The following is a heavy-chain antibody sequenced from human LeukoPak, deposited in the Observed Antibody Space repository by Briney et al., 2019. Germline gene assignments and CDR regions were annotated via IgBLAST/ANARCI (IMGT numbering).Heavy chain of an antibody. CDR3: ARGEWSDY. J-gene: IGHJ4*02. Sequence: SETLSLTCAVYGGSFSGYYWSWIRQPPGKGLEWIGEINHSGSTNYNPSLKSRVTISVDTSKNQFSLKPSSVTAADTAVYYCARGEWSDYWGQGTLVTVSS. D-gene: IGHD2-8*01. V-gene: IGHV4-34*01. CDR2: INHSGST. CDR1: GGSFSGYY.